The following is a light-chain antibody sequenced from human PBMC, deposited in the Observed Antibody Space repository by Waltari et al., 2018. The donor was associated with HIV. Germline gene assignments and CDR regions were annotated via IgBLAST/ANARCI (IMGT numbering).Light chain of an antibody. J-gene: IGKJ4*01. V-gene: IGKV3-15*01. CDR3: QQYNDWPPIT. CDR2: GAS. Sequence: TVMTQSPATLSVSPAERATLSGKASQNIRNNLAWYQQRRGQAPRLLIYGASTRATGVPARFSGSGSGTDFSLTISSLQSEDFAVYYCQQYNDWPPITFGGGTKVEIK. CDR1: QNIRNN.